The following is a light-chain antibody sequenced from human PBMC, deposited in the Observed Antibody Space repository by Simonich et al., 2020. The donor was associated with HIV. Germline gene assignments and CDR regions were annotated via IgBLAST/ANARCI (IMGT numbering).Light chain of an antibody. CDR1: SSAVGGYNY. V-gene: IGLV2-14*03. CDR2: DVD. CDR3: SSYTTSSTM. Sequence: QSALTQPASVSGSPGQSITISCTGTSSAVGGYNYVSWYQQHPGKAPKPMIYDVDNRPSGVSNRVSGSKAGNTASLTISGLQAEDEADYYCSSYTTSSTMFGGGTKLTVL. J-gene: IGLJ3*02.